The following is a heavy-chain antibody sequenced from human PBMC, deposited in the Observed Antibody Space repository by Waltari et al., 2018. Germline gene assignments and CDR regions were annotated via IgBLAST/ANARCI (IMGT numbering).Heavy chain of an antibody. CDR3: ARDRDWAFDI. D-gene: IGHD2-21*01. Sequence: EVQLVESGGGLVQPGGSLRLSCAASGFTFSSYRVNWFRQAPGKGLEWVSYISGDSGSIHYADSVKGRITVSRDNAKNSLYLQMSSLTAEDTAVFYCARDRDWAFDIWGQGTMVTVSS. CDR2: ISGDSGSI. V-gene: IGHV3-48*04. J-gene: IGHJ3*02. CDR1: GFTFSSYR.